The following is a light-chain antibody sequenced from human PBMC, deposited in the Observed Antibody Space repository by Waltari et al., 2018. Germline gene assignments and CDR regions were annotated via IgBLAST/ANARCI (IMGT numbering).Light chain of an antibody. V-gene: IGKV3-20*01. J-gene: IGKJ1*01. Sequence: EIVLTQSPGTLSLSPGERDTLSCRASQGVGKYLAWYQQRPGQAPRLLLYHATIRATGISDRFSGSGSGTDFSLTISRLEPEDFAVYYCQKYDFLPATFGQGTTVEIK. CDR1: QGVGKY. CDR2: HAT. CDR3: QKYDFLPAT.